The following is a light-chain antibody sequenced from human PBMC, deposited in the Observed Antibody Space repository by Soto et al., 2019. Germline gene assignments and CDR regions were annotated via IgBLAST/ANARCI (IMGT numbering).Light chain of an antibody. CDR2: GAS. V-gene: IGKV3D-20*02. CDR3: QQHNQWPIT. Sequence: EIVLTQSPGTLSLSPGERVTLSCRASQSVSSSNLAWYQQKPGQAPRLLIYGASSRATGIPDRFSGSGSGTDFTLTISRLEPEDSAVYYCQQHNQWPITFGQGTRLEIK. CDR1: QSVSSSN. J-gene: IGKJ5*01.